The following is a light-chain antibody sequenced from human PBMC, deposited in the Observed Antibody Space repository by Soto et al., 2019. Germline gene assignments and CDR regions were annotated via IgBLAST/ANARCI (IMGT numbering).Light chain of an antibody. V-gene: IGKV1-5*03. Sequence: DIQMTQSPSTLSASVGDRVTITCRASQSISPWLAWYQQTPGKAPKGLIYQPSGLKSGVPSRFIGGGSGTDFTLTSSGLQPEDFANYYCQRDKIYPFTIAPWTKL. CDR1: QSISPW. CDR2: QPS. J-gene: IGKJ3*01. CDR3: QRDKIYPFT.